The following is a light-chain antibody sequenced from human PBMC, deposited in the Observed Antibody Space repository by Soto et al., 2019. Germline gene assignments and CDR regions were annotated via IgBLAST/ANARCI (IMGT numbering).Light chain of an antibody. CDR2: GAS. Sequence: IRMSHSLAAVSVSPGERAALSCRASQSVSNNLAWYQQKPGQAPRLLIYGASTRATGIPARFSGSGSGTEFTLTISSLQPDDFATYYCQHYNSYSEASGQRTKVDIK. J-gene: IGKJ1*01. V-gene: IGKV3-15*01. CDR1: QSVSNN. CDR3: QHYNSYSEA.